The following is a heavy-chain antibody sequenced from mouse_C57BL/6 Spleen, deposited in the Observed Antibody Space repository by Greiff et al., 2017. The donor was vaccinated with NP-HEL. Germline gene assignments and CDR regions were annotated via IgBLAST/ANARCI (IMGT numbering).Heavy chain of an antibody. Sequence: QVPLPQSGAELARPGASVKLSCKASGYTFTSDGISWVKQRTGQGLEWIGENYPRSGNTYYNEKFKGKATLTADKSSSTAYMELRSLTSEDSAVYVCARYDYDERDYFDYWGQGTTLTVSS. CDR3: ARYDYDERDYFDY. V-gene: IGHV1-81*01. D-gene: IGHD2-4*01. J-gene: IGHJ2*01. CDR2: NYPRSGNT. CDR1: GYTFTSDG.